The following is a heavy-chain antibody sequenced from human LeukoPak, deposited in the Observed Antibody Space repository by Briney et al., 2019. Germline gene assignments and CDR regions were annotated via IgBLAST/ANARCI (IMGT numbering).Heavy chain of an antibody. D-gene: IGHD6-13*01. Sequence: ASVKVSCKASGYTFTSYGISWVRQAPGQGLEWMGWISAYNGNTNYAQKLQGRVTMTTDTSTSTAYMELRSLRFDDTAVYYCARDSRIAAAGTRPGDYWGQGTLVTVSS. J-gene: IGHJ4*02. CDR2: ISAYNGNT. CDR3: ARDSRIAAAGTRPGDY. CDR1: GYTFTSYG. V-gene: IGHV1-18*01.